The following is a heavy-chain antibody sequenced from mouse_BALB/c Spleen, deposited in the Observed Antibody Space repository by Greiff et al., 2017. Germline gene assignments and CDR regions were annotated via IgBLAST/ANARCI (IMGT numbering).Heavy chain of an antibody. Sequence: DVKLVESGGGLVQPGGSLKLSCAASGFTFSSYGMSWVRQTPDKRLELVATINSNGGSTYYPDSVKGRFTISRDNAKNTLYLQMSSLKSEDTAMYYCAREGNYRSRYAMDYWGQGTSVTVSS. J-gene: IGHJ4*01. CDR2: INSNGGST. V-gene: IGHV5-6-3*01. D-gene: IGHD2-14*01. CDR3: AREGNYRSRYAMDY. CDR1: GFTFSSYG.